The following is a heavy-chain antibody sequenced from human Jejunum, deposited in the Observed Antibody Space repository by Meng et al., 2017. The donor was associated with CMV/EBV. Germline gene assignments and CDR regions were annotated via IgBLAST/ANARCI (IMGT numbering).Heavy chain of an antibody. CDR3: ARDLVAATAPNN. CDR1: EFAFSTYA. V-gene: IGHV3-21*01. CDR2: ISAGSDYI. D-gene: IGHD1-26*01. J-gene: IGHJ4*02. Sequence: CAASEFAFSTYAMAWVRQAPGKGLGWVSSISAGSDYIYYADSVKGRFTVSRDNAKNSLYLQMNSLRAEDTAVYYCARDLVAATAPNNWGQGTLVTVSS.